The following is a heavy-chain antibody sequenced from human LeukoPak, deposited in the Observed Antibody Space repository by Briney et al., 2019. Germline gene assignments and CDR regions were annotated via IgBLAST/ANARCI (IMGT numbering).Heavy chain of an antibody. CDR2: ISYDGSNK. CDR1: GFTFSSYA. J-gene: IGHJ4*02. Sequence: PGGSLRLSCAASGFTFSSYAMHWVRQAPGKGLEWVAVISYDGSNKYYADSVKGRFTISRDNSKNTLYLQMNSLRAEDTAVYYCARDPGTTLFDYWGQGTLVTVSS. D-gene: IGHD2/OR15-2a*01. V-gene: IGHV3-30-3*01. CDR3: ARDPGTTLFDY.